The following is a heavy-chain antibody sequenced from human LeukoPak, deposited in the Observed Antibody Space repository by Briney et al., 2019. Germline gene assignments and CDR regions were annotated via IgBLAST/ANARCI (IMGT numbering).Heavy chain of an antibody. CDR1: GFTFSSYG. J-gene: IGHJ6*02. CDR3: ARDRQYYDILTGYKPRYYGMDV. CDR2: IWYDGSNK. D-gene: IGHD3-9*01. Sequence: GGSLRLSCAASGFTFSSYGMHWVRQAPGKGLEWVAVIWYDGSNKYYADSVKGRFTISRDNSKNTLYLQMNSLRAEDTAVYYCARDRQYYDILTGYKPRYYGMDVWGQGTTVTASS. V-gene: IGHV3-33*01.